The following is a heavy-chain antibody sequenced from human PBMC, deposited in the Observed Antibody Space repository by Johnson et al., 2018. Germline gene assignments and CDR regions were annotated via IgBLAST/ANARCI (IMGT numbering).Heavy chain of an antibody. J-gene: IGHJ3*02. CDR2: ISTDGGIT. CDR1: GFILSKYG. Sequence: VQLVQSGGGSAQPGGSLRLSCVASGFILSKYGLNWVRQAPGKGLEHVSTISTDGGITGYANSVKGRFTISRDNSKNPLFLQMGGLRTEDTAVYYCTSDAFHIWGQGTMVTVSS. V-gene: IGHV3-64*01. CDR3: TSDAFHI.